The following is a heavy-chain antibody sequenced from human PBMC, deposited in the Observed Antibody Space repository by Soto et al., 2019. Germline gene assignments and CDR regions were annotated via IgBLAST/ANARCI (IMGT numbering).Heavy chain of an antibody. CDR1: GFTFSSYW. J-gene: IGHJ5*02. CDR2: INSDGSST. CDR3: ARDRGYYYDSSALQVWFDP. V-gene: IGHV3-74*01. D-gene: IGHD3-22*01. Sequence: GESLKISCAASGFTFSSYWMHWVRQAPGKGLVWVSRINSDGSSTSYADSVKGRFTISRDNAKNTLYLQMDSLRAEDTAVYYCARDRGYYYDSSALQVWFDPWGQGTLVTVSS.